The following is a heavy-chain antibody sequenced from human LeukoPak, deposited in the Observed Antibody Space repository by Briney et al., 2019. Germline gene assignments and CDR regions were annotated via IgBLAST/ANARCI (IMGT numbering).Heavy chain of an antibody. D-gene: IGHD3-22*01. J-gene: IGHJ6*02. CDR1: GFTFSGYS. CDR2: ISSSSSSI. Sequence: GGSLRLSCAASGFTFSGYSMNWVRQPPGKGLEWVSYISSSSSSIYYADSVKGRFTISRDNSKNTLYLQMNSLRAEDTAVYYCARDSPLQTYDSSGYDYYGMDVWGQGTTVTVSS. CDR3: ARDSPLQTYDSSGYDYYGMDV. V-gene: IGHV3-48*01.